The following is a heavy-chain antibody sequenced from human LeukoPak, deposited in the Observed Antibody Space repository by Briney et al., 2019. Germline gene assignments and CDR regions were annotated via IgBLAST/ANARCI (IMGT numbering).Heavy chain of an antibody. CDR1: GYSFTGYY. CDR2: IFPNSGDT. Sequence: GASVKVSCKASGYSFTGYYTHWVRQAPGQGPEWMGWIFPNSGDTHYAQKFQGRVTMTRDTSISTAYMELNRLTSDDTAMYYCARAEGNGYYQGRDYWGQGTLVTVSS. J-gene: IGHJ4*02. CDR3: ARAEGNGYYQGRDY. D-gene: IGHD3-22*01. V-gene: IGHV1-2*02.